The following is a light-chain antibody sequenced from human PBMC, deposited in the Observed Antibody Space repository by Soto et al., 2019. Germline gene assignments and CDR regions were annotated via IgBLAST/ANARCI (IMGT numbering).Light chain of an antibody. CDR3: QQSYTTPRT. J-gene: IGKJ1*01. CDR2: AAS. V-gene: IGKV1-39*01. Sequence: DIQMTQSPSSLSASVGDGVTITCRASQSISSYLNWYQQKPGKAPKLLIYAASSLKSGVPSRFSGSGSGTDFTLTISSLQPEDFATYYCQQSYTTPRTFGQGNRVEIK. CDR1: QSISSY.